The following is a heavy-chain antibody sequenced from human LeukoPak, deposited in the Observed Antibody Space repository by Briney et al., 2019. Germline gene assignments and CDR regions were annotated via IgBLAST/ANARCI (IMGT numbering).Heavy chain of an antibody. Sequence: GGSLRLSCAASGLTFSDHYMDWVRQAPGKGLEWVGRTSNKGNTYTAEYAASVKGRFTISRDGSANSLHLQMNSLKIEDTAVYYCALSLAARWDAYDYWGQGTLVTVSS. CDR2: TSNKGNTYTA. J-gene: IGHJ4*02. CDR3: ALSLAARWDAYDY. V-gene: IGHV3-72*01. D-gene: IGHD6-6*01. CDR1: GLTFSDHY.